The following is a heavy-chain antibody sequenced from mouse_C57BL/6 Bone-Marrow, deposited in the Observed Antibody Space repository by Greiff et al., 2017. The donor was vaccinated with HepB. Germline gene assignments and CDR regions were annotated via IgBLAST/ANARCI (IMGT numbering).Heavy chain of an antibody. CDR3: AREGITTVVAGEYYFDY. CDR2: IDPSDSYT. D-gene: IGHD1-1*01. CDR1: GYTFTSYW. Sequence: QVQLQQPGAELVKPGASVKLSCKASGYTFTSYWMHWVKQRPGRGLEWIGEIDPSDSYTNYNQKFKGKSTLTVDKSSSTAYMQLSSLTSEDSAVYYCAREGITTVVAGEYYFDYWGQGTTLTVSS. V-gene: IGHV1-69*01. J-gene: IGHJ2*01.